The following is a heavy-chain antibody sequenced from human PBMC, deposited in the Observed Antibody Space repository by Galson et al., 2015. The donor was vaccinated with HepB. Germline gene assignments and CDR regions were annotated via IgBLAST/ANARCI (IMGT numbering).Heavy chain of an antibody. CDR2: ISHDGDTT. D-gene: IGHD3-10*01. J-gene: IGHJ1*01. CDR1: GFTFSSYG. V-gene: IGHV3-23*01. Sequence: SLRLSCAASGFTFSSYGMHWVRQAPGKGLEWVSTISHDGDTTDYADSVKGRFTISRDDSKNTLYLQMNSLRAEDTAVYYCAKDGSPVRYFQHWGQGTLVTVSS. CDR3: AKDGSPVRYFQH.